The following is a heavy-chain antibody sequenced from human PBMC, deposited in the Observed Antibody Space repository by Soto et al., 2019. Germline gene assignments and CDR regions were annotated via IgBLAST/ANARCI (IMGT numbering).Heavy chain of an antibody. Sequence: PGGSLRLSCAASGFTLSSYAMSWVRQAPGKGLEWVSAISGSGGSTYYADSVKGRFTISRDNSKNTLYLQMNSLRAEDTAVYYCAKPGRIVVVITPPSFWGQGTLVTVSS. D-gene: IGHD3-22*01. J-gene: IGHJ4*02. CDR3: AKPGRIVVVITPPSF. CDR1: GFTLSSYA. CDR2: ISGSGGST. V-gene: IGHV3-23*01.